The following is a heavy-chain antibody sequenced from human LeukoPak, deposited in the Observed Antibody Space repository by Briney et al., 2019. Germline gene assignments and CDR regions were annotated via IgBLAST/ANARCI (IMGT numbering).Heavy chain of an antibody. CDR3: AKGPRRYCSSTSYLYFDY. J-gene: IGHJ4*02. V-gene: IGHV3-9*01. CDR2: ISWNSGSI. D-gene: IGHD2-2*01. CDR1: GFTFDGYA. Sequence: GRSLRLSCAASGFTFDGYAMHWVRQAPGKGLEWVSGISWNSGSIGYADSVKGRFTISRDNAKNSLYLQMNSLRAEDTALYYCAKGPRRYCSSTSYLYFDYWGQGTLVTVSS.